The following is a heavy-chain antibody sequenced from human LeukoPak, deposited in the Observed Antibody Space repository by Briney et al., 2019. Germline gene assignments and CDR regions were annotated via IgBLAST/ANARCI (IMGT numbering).Heavy chain of an antibody. V-gene: IGHV1-69*13. D-gene: IGHD4-17*01. Sequence: ASVKVSCKAFGATFSNYAISWWRKAPGQGLEWLGGFIPIFVTADYAQKFQGRVTITADESTSTAYIELSSLRAEDTAVYYCARDRVTTVTTREAFDSWSQGTMVTVSS. CDR1: GATFSNYA. J-gene: IGHJ3*02. CDR3: ARDRVTTVTTREAFDS. CDR2: FIPIFVTA.